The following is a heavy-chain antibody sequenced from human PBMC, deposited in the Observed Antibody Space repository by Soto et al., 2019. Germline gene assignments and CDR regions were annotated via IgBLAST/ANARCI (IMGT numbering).Heavy chain of an antibody. CDR2: ISWDGGST. CDR3: AKDLGSGWFPTHNFDY. D-gene: IGHD6-19*01. J-gene: IGHJ4*02. CDR1: GFTFDDYT. V-gene: IGHV3-43*01. Sequence: EVQLVESGGVVVQPGGSLRLSCAASGFTFDDYTMHWVRQAPGKGLEWVSLISWDGGSTYYADSVKGRFTISRDNXKXXLYLQMNSLRTEDTALYYCAKDLGSGWFPTHNFDYWGQGTLVTVSS.